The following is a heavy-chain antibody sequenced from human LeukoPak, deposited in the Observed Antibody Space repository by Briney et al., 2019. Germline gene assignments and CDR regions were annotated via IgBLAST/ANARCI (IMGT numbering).Heavy chain of an antibody. Sequence: GGSLRLSCAASGFTFSSYEMHWVRQAPGKGLEWVSYITSSGSIIYYADSVKGRFTISRDNAKNSLYQQMNSLRAEDTAVYYCARSITFGGVIALYGMDVWGHGTTVTVSS. CDR1: GFTFSSYE. V-gene: IGHV3-48*03. CDR2: ITSSGSII. J-gene: IGHJ6*02. CDR3: ARSITFGGVIALYGMDV. D-gene: IGHD3-16*02.